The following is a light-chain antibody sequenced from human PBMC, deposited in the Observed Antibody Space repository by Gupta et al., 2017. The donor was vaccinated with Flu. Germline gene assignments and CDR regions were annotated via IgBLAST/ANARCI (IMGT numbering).Light chain of an antibody. CDR2: DAS. J-gene: IGKJ5*01. V-gene: IGKV3-11*01. CDR1: QGVSSY. CDR3: QQRSDWPLIT. Sequence: VTLSLSPGERATLSCRASQGVSSYLAWYQQKPGQAPRLLIYDASNRATGTPVRFSGSGSGTDFTLTISSLEPEDFAVYYCQQRSDWPLITFGQGTRMEIK.